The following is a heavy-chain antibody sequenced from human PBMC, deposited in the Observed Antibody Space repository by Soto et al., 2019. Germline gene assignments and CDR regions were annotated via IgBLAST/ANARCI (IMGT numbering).Heavy chain of an antibody. CDR1: GYTFTSYY. D-gene: IGHD3-16*01. V-gene: IGHV1-46*01. CDR3: ARALPPDPTDYPPYFDY. Sequence: EASVKVCCKASGYTFTSYYMHWVRQAPGQGLEWMGIINPSGGSTSYAQKFQGRVTMTRDTSTSTVYMELSSLRSEDTAVYYCARALPPDPTDYPPYFDYWGQGTLVTVSS. CDR2: INPSGGST. J-gene: IGHJ4*02.